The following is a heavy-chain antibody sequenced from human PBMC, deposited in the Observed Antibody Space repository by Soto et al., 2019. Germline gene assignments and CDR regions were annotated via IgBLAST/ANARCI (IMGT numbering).Heavy chain of an antibody. CDR1: GFTFSNYE. Sequence: EAQLVESGGGLVQPGGSLRLSCAASGFTFSNYEMHWVRQAPGNGLEYVSGISNNGAHTDYAKSVKGRFTISRDNSENTLYLQMGCLRAEDMALYYCARRGYGSRWPNVYMDVWGKGTTVTVSS. V-gene: IGHV3-64*01. CDR2: ISNNGAHT. CDR3: ARRGYGSRWPNVYMDV. J-gene: IGHJ6*03. D-gene: IGHD6-13*01.